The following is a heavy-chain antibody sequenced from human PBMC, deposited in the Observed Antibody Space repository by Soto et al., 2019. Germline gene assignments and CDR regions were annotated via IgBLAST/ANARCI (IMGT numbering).Heavy chain of an antibody. J-gene: IGHJ4*02. CDR1: GYTFTSYG. CDR3: ARVACSGGSCPPGY. CDR2: ISAYNGNT. D-gene: IGHD2-15*01. Sequence: GASVKVSCKASGYTFTSYGISWVRQAPGQGLEWMGWISAYNGNTNYAQKLQGRVTMTTDTSTSTAYMELRSLRSDDTAVYYCARVACSGGSCPPGYWGQGTLVTVSS. V-gene: IGHV1-18*01.